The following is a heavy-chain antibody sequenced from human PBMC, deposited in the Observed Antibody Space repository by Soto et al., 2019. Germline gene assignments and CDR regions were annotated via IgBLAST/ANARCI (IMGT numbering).Heavy chain of an antibody. V-gene: IGHV3-15*07. CDR2: IKSKTDGGTT. CDR1: GFTFSNAW. J-gene: IGHJ4*02. D-gene: IGHD3-3*01. CDR3: TALEWWAAMGDY. Sequence: EVQLVESGGGLVKPGGSLRLSCAASGFTFSNAWMNWVRQAPGKGLEWVGRIKSKTDGGTTDYAAPVKGRFTISRDDSKNTLYLQMNSLKTEDTAVYYCTALEWWAAMGDYWGQGTLVTVSS.